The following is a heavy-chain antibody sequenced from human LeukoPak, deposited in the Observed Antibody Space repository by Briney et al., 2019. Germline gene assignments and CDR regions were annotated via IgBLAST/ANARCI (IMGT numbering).Heavy chain of an antibody. Sequence: GGSLRLSCVASGFTFSNYAMNWVRQAPGKGLEWVLSVSDSGGATYHADSVKGRFTIFRDNSKNTLYLQMNSLRAEDTAVYYCAKSAQARRLGEFSPFSDYWGQGTLVAVSS. CDR2: VSDSGGAT. CDR1: GFTFSNYA. J-gene: IGHJ4*02. V-gene: IGHV3-23*01. CDR3: AKSAQARRLGEFSPFSDY. D-gene: IGHD3-16*01.